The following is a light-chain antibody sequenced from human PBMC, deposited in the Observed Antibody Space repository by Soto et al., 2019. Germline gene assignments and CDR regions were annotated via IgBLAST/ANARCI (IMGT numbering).Light chain of an antibody. CDR2: GNS. Sequence: QAVVTQPPSVSGAPGQRVTNSCTGSSSNIGAGYDVHWYQQLPGTAPKLLIYGNSNRPSGVPDRFSGSKSGTSASLAITGLQAEDEADYYCQSYDSSLSALFGGGTKVTVL. J-gene: IGLJ3*02. V-gene: IGLV1-40*01. CDR1: SSNIGAGYD. CDR3: QSYDSSLSAL.